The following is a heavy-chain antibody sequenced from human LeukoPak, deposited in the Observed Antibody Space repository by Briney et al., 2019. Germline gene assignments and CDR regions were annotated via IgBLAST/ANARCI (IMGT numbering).Heavy chain of an antibody. CDR2: INPSGGST. V-gene: IGHV1-46*01. J-gene: IGHJ6*02. CDR1: GYTFTSYY. Sequence: ASVTVSCKASGYTFTSYYMHWVRQAPGQGLEWMGIINPSGGSTSYAQKFQGRVTMTRDTSTSTVYMELSSLRSEDTAVYYCARDLVVVVVAATKPYYYYGMDVWGQGTTVTVSS. D-gene: IGHD2-15*01. CDR3: ARDLVVVVVAATKPYYYYGMDV.